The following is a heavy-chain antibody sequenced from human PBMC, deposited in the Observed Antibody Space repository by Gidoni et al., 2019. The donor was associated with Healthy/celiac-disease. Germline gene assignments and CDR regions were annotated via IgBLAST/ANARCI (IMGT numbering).Heavy chain of an antibody. CDR1: GFNFSSYA. D-gene: IGHD3-16*01. V-gene: IGHV3-23*01. J-gene: IGHJ4*02. CDR3: AKDRHPGMITFGGVDY. Sequence: EVQLLESGGGLVQPGGSLRLSCAASGFNFSSYAMSWVRQAPGKGLECVPAISGSGGSTYYADSVKGRFTISRDNSKNTLYLQMNSLRAEDTAVYYCAKDRHPGMITFGGVDYWGQGTLVTVSS. CDR2: ISGSGGST.